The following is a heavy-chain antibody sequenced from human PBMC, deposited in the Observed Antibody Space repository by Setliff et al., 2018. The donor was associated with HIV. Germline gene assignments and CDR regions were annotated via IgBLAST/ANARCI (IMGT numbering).Heavy chain of an antibody. V-gene: IGHV5-51*01. CDR1: GYSFTTYW. CDR3: ARHDYSDSRGYFDS. D-gene: IGHD3-22*01. J-gene: IGHJ4*02. CDR2: IYPTDSDT. Sequence: GESLKISCKGSGYSFTTYWIGWVRQMPGKGLEWMGIIYPTDSDTRYSPSFQGHVTFSVDTSISTAYLQWNSLNASDTAIYYCARHDYSDSRGYFDSWGQGTLVTVSS.